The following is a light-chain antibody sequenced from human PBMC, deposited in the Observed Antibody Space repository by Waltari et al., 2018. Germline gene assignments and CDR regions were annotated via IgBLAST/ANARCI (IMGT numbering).Light chain of an antibody. J-gene: IGLJ2*01. V-gene: IGLV2-14*03. Sequence: QSALTQPASVSGSPGQSITISCTGASSDYYNYVCWYQHHPGKAPKLMIYDVSNRPSGVSNRVSGSKSGSTASLTISGLQAEDEADYYCSVKRGSNTVVFGGGTKLTVL. CDR2: DVS. CDR1: SSDYYNY. CDR3: SVKRGSNTVV.